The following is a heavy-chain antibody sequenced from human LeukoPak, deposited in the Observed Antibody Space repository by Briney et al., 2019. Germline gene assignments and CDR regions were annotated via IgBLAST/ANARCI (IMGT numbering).Heavy chain of an antibody. CDR3: ARDVGSLGASGAFDY. CDR1: GFTFSSYS. Sequence: GGSLRLSCAASGFTFSSYSMNWVRQAPGKGLEWVSSISSSSSYIYYADSVKGRSTISRDNAKNSLYLQMNSLRAEDTAVYYCARDVGSLGASGAFDYWGQGTLVTVSS. D-gene: IGHD2-8*02. CDR2: ISSSSSYI. J-gene: IGHJ4*02. V-gene: IGHV3-21*01.